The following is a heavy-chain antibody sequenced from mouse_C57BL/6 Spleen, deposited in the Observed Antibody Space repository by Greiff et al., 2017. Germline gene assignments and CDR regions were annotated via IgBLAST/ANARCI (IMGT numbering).Heavy chain of an antibody. D-gene: IGHD1-1*01. J-gene: IGHJ2*01. CDR2: IYPGDGDT. V-gene: IGHV1-82*01. Sequence: VQLQQSGPELVKPGASVKISCKASGYAFSSSWMNWVKQRPGKGLEWIGRIYPGDGDTNYNGKFKGKATLTADKSSSTAYMQLSSLTSEDSAVYFCARRLRSTSLDYWGQGTTLTVSS. CDR3: ARRLRSTSLDY. CDR1: GYAFSSSW.